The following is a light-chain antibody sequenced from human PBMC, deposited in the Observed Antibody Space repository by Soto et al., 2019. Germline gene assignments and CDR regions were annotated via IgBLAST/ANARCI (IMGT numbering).Light chain of an antibody. Sequence: DIQMTQSPSSLSASVGDRVTITCRASQSISSYLNWYQQKPGKAPKLLIYAASSLQSEVPSRFSGSGSGTDFTLTISSLQPEDFATDDCQQGYSTPLYTFGQGTKLEIK. J-gene: IGKJ2*01. CDR3: QQGYSTPLYT. CDR1: QSISSY. CDR2: AAS. V-gene: IGKV1-39*01.